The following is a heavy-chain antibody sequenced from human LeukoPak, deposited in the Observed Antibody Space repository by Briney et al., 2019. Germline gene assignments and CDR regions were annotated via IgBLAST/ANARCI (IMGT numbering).Heavy chain of an antibody. CDR2: IDDSGSA. CDR3: VRDRAYGSGKNWFDP. J-gene: IGHJ5*02. V-gene: IGHV4-59*01. CDR1: GDSIRSYY. D-gene: IGHD3-10*01. Sequence: SETLSLTCTVSGDSIRSYYWSWIRQPPGKGLEWIGHIDDSGSANRHPSLRSRVTISVDTSKNQFSLKLSSVTAADTAVYFCVRDRAYGSGKNWFDPWGQGTQVTVSS.